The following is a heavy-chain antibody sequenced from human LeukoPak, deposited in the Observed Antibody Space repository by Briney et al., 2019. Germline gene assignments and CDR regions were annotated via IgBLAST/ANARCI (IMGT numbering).Heavy chain of an antibody. Sequence: HPGGSLRLSCAASGFTFSSYWMHWVRQAPGKGLVWVSRVNTDGSSTTYADSVKGRFTISRDNAKNTVYLQMNSLRAEDTAVYYCVRDTVRWYVFDYWGQGALVTVSS. J-gene: IGHJ4*02. V-gene: IGHV3-74*01. D-gene: IGHD4-23*01. CDR1: GFTFSSYW. CDR2: VNTDGSST. CDR3: VRDTVRWYVFDY.